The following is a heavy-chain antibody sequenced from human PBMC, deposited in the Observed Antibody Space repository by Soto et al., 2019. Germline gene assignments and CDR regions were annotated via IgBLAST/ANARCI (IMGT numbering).Heavy chain of an antibody. Sequence: GASVKVSCKASGYTFSSYYMHWVRQAPGQGLEWVGLINPGTGATTYAQKFQGRATMTSDTSTSTVYMGLRSLTSEDTAVYYCARDHIAAADTYALDIWGQGTMVTVSS. V-gene: IGHV1-46*01. CDR3: ARDHIAAADTYALDI. CDR1: GYTFSSYY. J-gene: IGHJ3*02. D-gene: IGHD6-25*01. CDR2: INPGTGAT.